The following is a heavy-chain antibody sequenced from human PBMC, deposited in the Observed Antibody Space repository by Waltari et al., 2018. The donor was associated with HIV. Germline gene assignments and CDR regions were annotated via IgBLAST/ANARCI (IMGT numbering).Heavy chain of an antibody. D-gene: IGHD2-21*02. CDR3: ARVCGGDCFDAFDI. CDR1: GGSISSGSYY. V-gene: IGHV4-61*02. CDR2: IYPSGST. Sequence: QVQLQESGPGLVKPSQTLSLTCTVSGGSISSGSYYWSWIRQPDGKGLEWIGRIYPSGSTNYNPSLKSRVTISVDTSKNQFSLKLSSVTAADTAVYYCARVCGGDCFDAFDIWGQGTMVTVSS. J-gene: IGHJ3*02.